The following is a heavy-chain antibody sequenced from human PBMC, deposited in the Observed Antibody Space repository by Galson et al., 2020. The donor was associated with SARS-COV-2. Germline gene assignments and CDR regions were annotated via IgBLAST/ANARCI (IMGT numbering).Heavy chain of an antibody. V-gene: IGHV1-8*01. CDR2: MSPNTGDT. D-gene: IGHD2-21*02. J-gene: IGHJ4*02. CDR3: AYCSSDCGGAFDY. Sequence: ASVKVSCKASGYTFTNYDINWMRQATGQGLEWMGWMSPNTGDTGYTQKFQGRVMMTTNISMSTAYMELSSLTSEDTATYYCAYCSSDCGGAFDYWGQGTLVTVSS. CDR1: GYTFTNYD.